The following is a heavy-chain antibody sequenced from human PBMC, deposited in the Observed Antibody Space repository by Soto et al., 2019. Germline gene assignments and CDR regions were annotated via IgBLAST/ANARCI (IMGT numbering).Heavy chain of an antibody. Sequence: QVQLQESGPGLVKPSETLSLTCTVSGGSISSYYWSWIRQPAGKGLEWIGRIYTSGSTNYNPSLKGRVTMSVDTSKNQFSLKLSSVTAADTAVYYCAGTSTSSLGDAFDIWGQGTMVTVSS. CDR2: IYTSGST. J-gene: IGHJ3*02. CDR1: GGSISSYY. D-gene: IGHD2-2*01. CDR3: AGTSTSSLGDAFDI. V-gene: IGHV4-4*07.